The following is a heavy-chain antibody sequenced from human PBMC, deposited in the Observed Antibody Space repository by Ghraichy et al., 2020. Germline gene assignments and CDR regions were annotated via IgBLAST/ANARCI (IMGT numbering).Heavy chain of an antibody. V-gene: IGHV1-3*01. CDR2: INAGNGNT. J-gene: IGHJ5*02. CDR1: GYTFSSYA. D-gene: IGHD3-16*01. CDR3: ARDLGRTNWFDP. Sequence: ASVKVSCKASGYTFSSYAMHWVRQAPGQRLEWMGWINAGNGNTKYSQKFQGRVIITRDTSASTAYMELSSLRSEDTAVYCCARDLGRTNWFDPWGQGTLVTVSS.